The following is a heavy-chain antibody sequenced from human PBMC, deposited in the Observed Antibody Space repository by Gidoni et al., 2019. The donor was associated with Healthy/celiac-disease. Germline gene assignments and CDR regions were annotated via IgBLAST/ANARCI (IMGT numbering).Heavy chain of an antibody. J-gene: IGHJ3*02. CDR1: GFIFDDYA. Sequence: EVKLVESGGGLVQPGRSLRLSFAPSGFIFDDYAMHWVREAPGKGLEGVSGNSWNSGSIGYADSVKVRFTIFRDNAKNSLYLQMNSMRAEDTALYYCAKDSRQQLVLYAFDIWGQGTMVTVSS. CDR3: AKDSRQQLVLYAFDI. D-gene: IGHD6-13*01. CDR2: NSWNSGSI. V-gene: IGHV3-9*01.